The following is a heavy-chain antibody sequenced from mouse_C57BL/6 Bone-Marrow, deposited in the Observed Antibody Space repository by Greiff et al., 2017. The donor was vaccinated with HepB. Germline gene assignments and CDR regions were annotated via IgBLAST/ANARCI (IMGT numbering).Heavy chain of an antibody. CDR3: ASNWDDAY. CDR1: GFSFTSYG. V-gene: IGHV2-2*01. Sequence: VQVVESGPGLVQPSQCLSISCTASGFSFTSYGVHWVRQSPGKGLEWLGVIWSGGSTDYNAAYISRLSISKDNSKSQVFCIMNSLQADDTAIYYCASNWDDAYWGQGTLVTVSA. J-gene: IGHJ3*01. D-gene: IGHD4-1*01. CDR2: IWSGGST.